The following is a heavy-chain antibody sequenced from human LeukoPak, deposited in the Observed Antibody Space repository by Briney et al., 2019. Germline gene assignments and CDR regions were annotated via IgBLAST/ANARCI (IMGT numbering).Heavy chain of an antibody. CDR2: ISGSGGST. J-gene: IGHJ4*02. CDR1: GFTFSSYA. V-gene: IGHV3-23*01. D-gene: IGHD5-18*01. CDR3: AKDWNVYDTVMVSYFDY. Sequence: GGSLRLSCAASGFTFSSYAMSWVRQAPGKGLEWVSAISGSGGSTYYADSVKGRFTISRDNSKNTLYLQMNSLRAEDTAVYYCAKDWNVYDTVMVSYFDYWGQGTLVTVSS.